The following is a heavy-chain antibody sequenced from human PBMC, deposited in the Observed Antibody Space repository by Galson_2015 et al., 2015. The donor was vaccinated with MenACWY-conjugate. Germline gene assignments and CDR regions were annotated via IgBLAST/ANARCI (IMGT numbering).Heavy chain of an antibody. CDR1: GGSISSSSYY. J-gene: IGHJ1*01. V-gene: IGHV4-39*01. Sequence: TLSLTCTVSGGSISSSSYYWGWIRQPPGKGLEWIGSIHYSGSTYYNPSLKSRVTISVDTSKNQFTLKLSSVTAADTAVYYCARQNGGNSAFLTGWYFQHWGQGTLVTVSS. CDR3: ARQNGGNSAFLTGWYFQH. D-gene: IGHD4-23*01. CDR2: IHYSGST.